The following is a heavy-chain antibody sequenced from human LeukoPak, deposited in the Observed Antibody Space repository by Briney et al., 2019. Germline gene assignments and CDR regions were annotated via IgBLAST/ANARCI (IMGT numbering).Heavy chain of an antibody. J-gene: IGHJ4*02. CDR2: IIPIFGTA. CDR1: GGTFSSYA. V-gene: IGHV1-69*05. D-gene: IGHD3-3*01. Sequence: GASVKVSCKASGGTFSSYAISWVRQAPGQGLEWMGGIIPIFGTANYAQKFQGRVTITTDESTSTAYMELSSLRSEDTAVYYCARGFWSGTNGFDYWGQGTLVTVSS. CDR3: ARGFWSGTNGFDY.